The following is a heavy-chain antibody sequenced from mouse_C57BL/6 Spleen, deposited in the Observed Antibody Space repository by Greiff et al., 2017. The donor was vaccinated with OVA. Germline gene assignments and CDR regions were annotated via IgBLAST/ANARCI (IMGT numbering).Heavy chain of an antibody. CDR3: ARWGGSSPYYFDY. J-gene: IGHJ2*01. CDR2: IYPGGGYT. V-gene: IGHV1-63*01. Sequence: VQLQQSGAELVRPGTSVKMSCKASGYTFTNYWIGWAKQRPGHGLEWIGDIYPGGGYTNYNEKFKGKATLTADKSSSTAYMQFSSLTSEDSAIYYCARWGGSSPYYFDYWGQGTTLTVSS. CDR1: GYTFTNYW. D-gene: IGHD1-1*01.